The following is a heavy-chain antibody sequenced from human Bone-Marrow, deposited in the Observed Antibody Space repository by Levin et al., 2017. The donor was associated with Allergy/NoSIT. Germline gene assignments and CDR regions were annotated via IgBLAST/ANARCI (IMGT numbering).Heavy chain of an antibody. D-gene: IGHD2-2*01. CDR3: ARVPCSSTSCYAESAVADNDAFDI. J-gene: IGHJ3*02. Sequence: KPGGSLRLSCAASGFTFSDYYMSWIRQAPGKGLEWVSYISSSGSTIYYADSVKGRFTISRDNAKNSLYLQMNSLRAEDTAVYYCARVPCSSTSCYAESAVADNDAFDIWGQGTMVTVSS. V-gene: IGHV3-11*01. CDR2: ISSSGSTI. CDR1: GFTFSDYY.